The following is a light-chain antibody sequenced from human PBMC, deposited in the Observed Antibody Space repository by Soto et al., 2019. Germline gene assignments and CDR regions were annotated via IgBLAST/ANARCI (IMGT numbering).Light chain of an antibody. CDR3: QSYDSSLSGSEV. Sequence: QSVLTQPPSVSGAPGQRVTISRTGSSSNIGAGYDVHWYQQLPGTAPKLLIYGNSNRPSGVPDRFSGSKSGTSASLAITGLQAEDEADYYCQSYDSSLSGSEVFGGGTKLTVL. V-gene: IGLV1-40*01. J-gene: IGLJ2*01. CDR2: GNS. CDR1: SSNIGAGYD.